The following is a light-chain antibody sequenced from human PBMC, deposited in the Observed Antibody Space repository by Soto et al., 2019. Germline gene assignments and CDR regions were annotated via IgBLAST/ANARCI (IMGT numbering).Light chain of an antibody. CDR1: QSIGNY. Sequence: EVVLTKSPATLSLSPGEGATLSCRASQSIGNYLAWYQQKPGQAPRLLIYGASNRATGIPDRFSGSGSGTDFTLTISRLEPEDFAVYYCQQYGSSGTFGQGTKVDI. V-gene: IGKV3-20*01. J-gene: IGKJ1*01. CDR2: GAS. CDR3: QQYGSSGT.